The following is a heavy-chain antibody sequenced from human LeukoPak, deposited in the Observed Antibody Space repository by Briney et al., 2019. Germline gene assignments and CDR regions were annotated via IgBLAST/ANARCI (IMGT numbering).Heavy chain of an antibody. V-gene: IGHV1-3*01. CDR2: IDAGNGKT. Sequence: ASVKVSCKASQYTFTDYAVHWVRQAPGQRLEWMGWIDAGNGKTKYSQRFQGRVTITRDTSASTAYMELSSLRSEDTAVYYCARDPDSVTIYFDYWGQGTLVTVSS. J-gene: IGHJ4*02. D-gene: IGHD3-10*01. CDR3: ARDPDSVTIYFDY. CDR1: QYTFTDYA.